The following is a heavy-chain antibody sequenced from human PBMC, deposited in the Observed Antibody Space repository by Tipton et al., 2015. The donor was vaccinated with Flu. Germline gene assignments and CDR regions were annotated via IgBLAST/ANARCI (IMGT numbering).Heavy chain of an antibody. CDR1: GYTFTNYW. D-gene: IGHD5-24*01. CDR3: ARLCAPGDGYYNTYFYAMDV. V-gene: IGHV5-51*01. J-gene: IGHJ6*02. CDR2: IYPSDSET. Sequence: QLVQSGAEVKKPGESLKISCKVSGYTFTNYWIAWVRQLLGKGLEWMGIIYPSDSETRYSPSFQGQVNFSADTSISTAFLQWSSLKASDTAMYYCARLCAPGDGYYNTYFYAMDVWGQGTTVTVSS.